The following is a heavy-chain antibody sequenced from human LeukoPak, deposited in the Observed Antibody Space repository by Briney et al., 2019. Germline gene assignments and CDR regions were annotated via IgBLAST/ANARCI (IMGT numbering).Heavy chain of an antibody. J-gene: IGHJ5*02. Sequence: ASVKVSCKTSGYTFTDYYMHWVRQAPGQGPEWMGWINPNSGVISSAQKFRGRVTMTRDTSITTVYMEVRWLTSDDTAIYYCARADRLDGAPYLIGPWGQGTLVTVSS. D-gene: IGHD2-21*01. CDR1: GYTFTDYY. V-gene: IGHV1-2*02. CDR3: ARADRLDGAPYLIGP. CDR2: INPNSGVI.